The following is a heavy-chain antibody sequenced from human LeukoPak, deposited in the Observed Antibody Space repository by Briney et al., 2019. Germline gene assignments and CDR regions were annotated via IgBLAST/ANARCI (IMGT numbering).Heavy chain of an antibody. V-gene: IGHV4-61*01. Sequence: YPSETLSLTCTASGGSVSSGSYYWSWIRQPPGKGLEWIGRIFPSGSTNYNPSLKSRVTMSIDTSKNQFSLKLSSVTAADTGVYYCARSSSSSWSYGMDVWGQGTTVTVSS. D-gene: IGHD6-13*01. J-gene: IGHJ6*02. CDR1: GGSVSSGSYY. CDR3: ARSSSSSWSYGMDV. CDR2: IFPSGST.